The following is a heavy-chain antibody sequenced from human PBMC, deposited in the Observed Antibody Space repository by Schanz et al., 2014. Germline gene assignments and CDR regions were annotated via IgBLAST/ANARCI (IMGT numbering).Heavy chain of an antibody. Sequence: QVQLVQSGPEVKKPGSSVKVSCKASGGTFSTYTISWVRQAPGQGLEWMGRIIPILGIANYAQKFQGRVTITADKSTFTASMELSSLRSEDTAVYYCARGRGFYDYWGQGTLVTVSS. CDR1: GGTFSTYT. D-gene: IGHD3-10*01. CDR2: IIPILGIA. CDR3: ARGRGFYDY. V-gene: IGHV1-69*02. J-gene: IGHJ4*02.